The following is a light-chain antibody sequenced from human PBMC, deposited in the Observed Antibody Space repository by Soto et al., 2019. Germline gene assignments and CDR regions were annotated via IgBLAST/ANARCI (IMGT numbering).Light chain of an antibody. J-gene: IGKJ4*01. V-gene: IGKV3-15*01. Sequence: EIVMTQSPATLSVSPGARATLSCRASRNINRKLAWYQQKPGQAPRLLISGASTRATGIPARFSGSGSGTEFTLTISSLQSEDVAVYYCQQYYDYPPLIFGGGTKVEIK. CDR3: QQYYDYPPLI. CDR1: RNINRK. CDR2: GAS.